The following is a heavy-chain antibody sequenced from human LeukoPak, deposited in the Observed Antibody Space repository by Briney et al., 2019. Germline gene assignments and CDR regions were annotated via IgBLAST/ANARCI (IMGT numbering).Heavy chain of an antibody. J-gene: IGHJ4*02. Sequence: SETLSLTCTVSGGSISSGSYYWSWIRQPAGKGLEWIGRIYTSGSTNYNPSLKSRVTISVDTSKNQFSLKLSSVTAADTAVYYCARPIAAAGHYYFDYWGQGTLVTVSS. CDR1: GGSISSGSYY. CDR2: IYTSGST. D-gene: IGHD6-13*01. CDR3: ARPIAAAGHYYFDY. V-gene: IGHV4-61*02.